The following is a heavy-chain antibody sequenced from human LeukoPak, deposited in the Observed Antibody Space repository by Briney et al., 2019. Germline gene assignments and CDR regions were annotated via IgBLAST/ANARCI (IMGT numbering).Heavy chain of an antibody. J-gene: IGHJ4*02. CDR3: ASSVDYDILTGLDY. CDR2: INSDGSST. V-gene: IGHV3-74*01. D-gene: IGHD3-9*01. CDR1: GFTFSSYW. Sequence: QPGGSLRLSCAASGFTFSSYWMHWVRQAPGKGLVWVSRINSDGSSTSYADSVKGRFTISRDNAKNTLYLQMNSLRAEDTAVHYCASSVDYDILTGLDYWGQGTLVTVSS.